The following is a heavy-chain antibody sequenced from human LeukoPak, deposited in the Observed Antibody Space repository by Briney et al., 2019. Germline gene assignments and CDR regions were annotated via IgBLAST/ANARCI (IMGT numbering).Heavy chain of an antibody. CDR2: IYHSGST. V-gene: IGHV4-38-2*02. CDR3: ARKTIFGVVIAPSFDY. CDR1: GYSISSGYY. J-gene: IGHJ4*02. D-gene: IGHD3-3*01. Sequence: SETLSLTCTVSGYSISSGYYWGWIRPPPGKGLEWIGSIYHSGSTYYNPSLKSRVTISVDTSKNQFSLKLGSVTAADTAVYYCARKTIFGVVIAPSFDYWGQGTLVTVSS.